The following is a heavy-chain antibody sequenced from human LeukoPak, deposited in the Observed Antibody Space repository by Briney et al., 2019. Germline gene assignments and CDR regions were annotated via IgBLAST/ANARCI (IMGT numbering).Heavy chain of an antibody. CDR2: INPSGGST. J-gene: IGHJ6*02. D-gene: IGHD4-11*01. Sequence: GASVKVSCKASGYTFTSYYMHWVRRAPGQGLEWMGIINPSGGSTSYAQKFQGRVTMTRDTSTSTVYMELSSLRSEDTAVYYCARARITTSWAYYYGMDVWGQGTTVTVSS. CDR3: ARARITTSWAYYYGMDV. V-gene: IGHV1-46*01. CDR1: GYTFTSYY.